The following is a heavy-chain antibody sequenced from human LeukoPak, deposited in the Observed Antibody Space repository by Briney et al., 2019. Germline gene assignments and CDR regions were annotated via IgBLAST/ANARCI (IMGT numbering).Heavy chain of an antibody. CDR3: ARVGSSGWYDY. Sequence: PGGSLRLSCAASRFTFSSYWMSWVRQAPGKGLEWVSSISSSSSFIYYADSVKGRFTISRDNAKNSLYLQMHSLRAEDTAVYYCARVGSSGWYDYWGQGTLVTVSS. CDR1: RFTFSSYW. V-gene: IGHV3-21*01. D-gene: IGHD6-19*01. CDR2: ISSSSSFI. J-gene: IGHJ4*02.